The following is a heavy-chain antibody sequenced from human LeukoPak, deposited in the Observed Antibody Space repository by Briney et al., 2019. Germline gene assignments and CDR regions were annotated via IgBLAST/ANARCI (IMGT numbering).Heavy chain of an antibody. CDR3: ARFTRRWRDDY. V-gene: IGHV1-2*02. Sequence: ASVKVSCKASGYTFTSYAMHWVRQAPGQGLEWMGWITPSGGTNYPQKFQGRVAITRDTSITTAYMDLSRLTSDDTAVYYCARFTRRWRDDYWGQGTLVTVSS. CDR1: GYTFTSYA. D-gene: IGHD4-23*01. J-gene: IGHJ4*02. CDR2: ITPSGGT.